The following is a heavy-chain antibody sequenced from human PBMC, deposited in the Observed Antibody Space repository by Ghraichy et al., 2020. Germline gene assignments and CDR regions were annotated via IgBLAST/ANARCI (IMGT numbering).Heavy chain of an antibody. V-gene: IGHV3-23*01. CDR2: ISGSGGST. J-gene: IGHJ4*02. Sequence: GGSLRLSCAASGLTFSSYAMNWVRQAPGKGLEWVSTISGSGGSTYYADSVKGRFTISRDNSKNTLYLQMNSLRAEDTAVYYCAKDSGQYSSGWGGDDYWGQGTLVTVSP. D-gene: IGHD6-19*01. CDR3: AKDSGQYSSGWGGDDY. CDR1: GLTFSSYA.